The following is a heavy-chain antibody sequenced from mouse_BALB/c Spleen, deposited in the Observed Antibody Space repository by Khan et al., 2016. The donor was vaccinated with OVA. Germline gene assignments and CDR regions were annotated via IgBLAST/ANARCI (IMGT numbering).Heavy chain of an antibody. J-gene: IGHJ2*01. CDR1: GYSITSGYY. Sequence: EVQLQESGPGLVKPSQSLSLTCSVTGYSITSGYYWNWIRQFPGNKMEWMGYISYDGSNNYNPSLKNRISITRDTSKNQFFLKLNSVNTEDTATYYCARGWLVKVDYWGQGTTRKVSS. V-gene: IGHV3-6*02. D-gene: IGHD2-3*01. CDR3: ARGWLVKVDY. CDR2: ISYDGSN.